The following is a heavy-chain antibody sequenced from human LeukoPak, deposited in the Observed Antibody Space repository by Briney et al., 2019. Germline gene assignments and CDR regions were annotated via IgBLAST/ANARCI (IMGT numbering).Heavy chain of an antibody. Sequence: WASVKVSCKASGYTFTSYGISWVRQAPGQGLEWMGWISGYNGNTNYAQKLQGRVTMTTDTSTSTAYMELRSLRSDDTAVYYCAREITYYDILTGYYRVYYFDYWGQGTLVTASS. CDR1: GYTFTSYG. CDR2: ISGYNGNT. CDR3: AREITYYDILTGYYRVYYFDY. V-gene: IGHV1-18*01. J-gene: IGHJ4*02. D-gene: IGHD3-9*01.